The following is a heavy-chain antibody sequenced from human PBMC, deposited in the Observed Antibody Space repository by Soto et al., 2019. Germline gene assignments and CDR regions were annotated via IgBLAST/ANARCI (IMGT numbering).Heavy chain of an antibody. CDR1: GFTFRSYW. V-gene: IGHV3-7*03. D-gene: IGHD3-10*02. CDR3: AKYVPDDTSTYFSFES. J-gene: IGHJ4*01. Sequence: GSLRLSCVASGFTFRSYWMSWVRQAPGKGLEWVANIKQDGSEKYYVDSVKGRFTISRDNARKSLYLQMNSLGDEDTAVYFCAKYVPDDTSTYFSFESRGHGRPVS. CDR2: IKQDGSEK.